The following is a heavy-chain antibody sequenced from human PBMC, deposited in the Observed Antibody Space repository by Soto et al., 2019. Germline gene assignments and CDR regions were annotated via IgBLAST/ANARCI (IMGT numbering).Heavy chain of an antibody. J-gene: IGHJ4*02. D-gene: IGHD3-22*01. V-gene: IGHV4-59*01. Sequence: SDSLSLGCTVSGGSISPYYWSWIRQNRGKGLEWIGYIYYSGNTKYDPSLKSRVTISVDTSKNQFSLEVSSVTAADTAVYYCARERSYYESSGYSYFDYWGPGTLVSLSS. CDR2: IYYSGNT. CDR3: ARERSYYESSGYSYFDY. CDR1: GGSISPYY.